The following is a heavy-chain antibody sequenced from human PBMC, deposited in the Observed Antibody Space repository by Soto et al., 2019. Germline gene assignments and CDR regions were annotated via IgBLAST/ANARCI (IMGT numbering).Heavy chain of an antibody. V-gene: IGHV3-7*04. CDR1: GFSFRSDW. CDR2: TNQDGSEK. CDR3: SGGVGDAI. Sequence: EDQLVESGGGVVQPGGSLRLTCAVSGFSFRSDWMNWVRQAPGKGLEWVAHTNQDGSEKYYLGSVKGRFTIFRAHAKNSLYLQMNRRRAEDAAIYYCSGGVGDAIWGQGTLVTVSP. J-gene: IGHJ4*02. D-gene: IGHD1-26*01.